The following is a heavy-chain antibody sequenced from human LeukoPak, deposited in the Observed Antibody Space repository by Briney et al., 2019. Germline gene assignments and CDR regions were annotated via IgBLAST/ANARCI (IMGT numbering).Heavy chain of an antibody. CDR3: ARLYTSGCFDY. J-gene: IGHJ4*02. D-gene: IGHD6-19*01. CDR1: GFTFSNHW. Sequence: GGSLRLSCAASGFTFSNHWMSWVRQAPGKGLECVVNIKQDGSEKYYVDSVKGRLTISRDNAKNSLYLQMNSLRGEDTAVYYCARLYTSGCFDYWGQGTLVTVSS. CDR2: IKQDGSEK. V-gene: IGHV3-7*01.